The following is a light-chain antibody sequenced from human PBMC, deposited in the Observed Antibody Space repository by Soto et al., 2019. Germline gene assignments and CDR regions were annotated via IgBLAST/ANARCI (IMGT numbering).Light chain of an antibody. Sequence: QSVLTQPASVSGSPGQSITISCTGSTSDVGSYNLVSWYQQHPGKAPKLMIYEATKRPSGVSNRFSGSKSDNTASLTISGLQAEDEADYYCCSYAGTYTLWVFGGGTKLTVL. V-gene: IGLV2-23*01. J-gene: IGLJ3*02. CDR3: CSYAGTYTLWV. CDR1: TSDVGSYNL. CDR2: EAT.